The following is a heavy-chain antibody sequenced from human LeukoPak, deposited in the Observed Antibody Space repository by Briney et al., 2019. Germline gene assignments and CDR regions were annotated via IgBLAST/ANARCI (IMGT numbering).Heavy chain of an antibody. D-gene: IGHD3-22*01. V-gene: IGHV3-30-3*01. CDR2: ISYDGSNK. Sequence: RVLRLSCAASGFTFSSYAMHWVRQAPGKGLEWVAVISYDGSNKYYADSVKGRFTISRDNSKNTLYLQMNSLRAEDTAVYYCARGLTYYYDSSGYYGYYYGMDVWGQGTTVTVSS. CDR3: ARGLTYYYDSSGYYGYYYGMDV. CDR1: GFTFSSYA. J-gene: IGHJ6*02.